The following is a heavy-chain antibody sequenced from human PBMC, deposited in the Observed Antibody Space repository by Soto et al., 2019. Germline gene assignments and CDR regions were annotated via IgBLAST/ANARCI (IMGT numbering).Heavy chain of an antibody. J-gene: IGHJ5*02. V-gene: IGHV3-30*18. Sequence: GGSLRLSCAASGFTFSSYGMHWVRQAPGKGLEWVAVISYDGSNKYYADSVKGRFTISRDNSKNTLYLQMNSLRAEDTAVYYCAKDPPTYYGDYAVGWFDPWGQGTLVTVSS. CDR2: ISYDGSNK. D-gene: IGHD4-17*01. CDR3: AKDPPTYYGDYAVGWFDP. CDR1: GFTFSSYG.